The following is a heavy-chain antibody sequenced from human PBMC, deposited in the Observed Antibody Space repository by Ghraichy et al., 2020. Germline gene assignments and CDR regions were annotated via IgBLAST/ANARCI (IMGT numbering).Heavy chain of an antibody. D-gene: IGHD3-3*01. CDR1: GFTFSSYA. CDR3: ARTIFGVVNGNLDY. CDR2: ISYDGSNK. Sequence: LSLTCAASGFTFSSYAMHWVRQAPGKGLEWVSVISYDGSNKYYADSVKGRFTISRDNSKNTLYLQMNSLRAEDTAVYYCARTIFGVVNGNLDYWGQGTLVTVSS. J-gene: IGHJ4*02. V-gene: IGHV3-30*04.